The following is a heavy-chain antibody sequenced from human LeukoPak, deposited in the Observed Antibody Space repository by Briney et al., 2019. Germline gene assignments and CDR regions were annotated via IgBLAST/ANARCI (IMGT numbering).Heavy chain of an antibody. Sequence: ASVRLSCKASGYTFTNYHINWVRQASGQGLEWMTWINPDTGDKGYAQKFQDRVTITTDTSISTAYMELSSLSSEDTAVYFCARTTSMTASGYDYWGQGTLVTVSS. J-gene: IGHJ4*02. CDR2: INPDTGDK. CDR3: ARTTSMTASGYDY. D-gene: IGHD2-21*02. V-gene: IGHV1-8*03. CDR1: GYTFTNYH.